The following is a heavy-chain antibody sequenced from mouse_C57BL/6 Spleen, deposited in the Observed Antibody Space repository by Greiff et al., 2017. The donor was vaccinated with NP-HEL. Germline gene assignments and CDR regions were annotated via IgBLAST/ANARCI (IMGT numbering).Heavy chain of an antibody. V-gene: IGHV5-9-1*02. Sequence: EVNVVESGEGLVKPGGSLKLSCAASGFTFSSYAMSWVRQTPEKRLEWVAYISSGGDYIYYADTVKGRFTISRDNARNTLYLQMSSLKSEDTAMYYCTREAGSWGFAYWGQGTLVTVSA. CDR2: ISSGGDYI. J-gene: IGHJ3*01. CDR3: TREAGSWGFAY. CDR1: GFTFSSYA. D-gene: IGHD6-1*01.